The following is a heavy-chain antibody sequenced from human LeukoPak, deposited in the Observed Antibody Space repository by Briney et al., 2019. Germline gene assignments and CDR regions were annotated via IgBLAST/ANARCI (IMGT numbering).Heavy chain of an antibody. V-gene: IGHV4-39*07. Sequence: SETLSLTCTVSGGSISSSSYYWGWIRQPPGKGLEWIGSIYYSGSTYYNPSLKSRVTISVDTSKNQFSLKLSSVTAADTAVYYCARDMGDYWGQGTLVTVSS. D-gene: IGHD3-10*01. CDR2: IYYSGST. CDR1: GGSISSSSYY. CDR3: ARDMGDY. J-gene: IGHJ4*02.